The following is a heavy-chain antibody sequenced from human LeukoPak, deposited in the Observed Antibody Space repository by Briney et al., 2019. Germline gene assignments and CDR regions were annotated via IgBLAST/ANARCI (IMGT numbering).Heavy chain of an antibody. CDR3: ARHGITMVRGVKNYFDY. Sequence: PSETLSLTCAVYGGSFSGYYWSWIRQPPGKGLEWIGEINHSGSTNYNPSLKSRVTISVDTSKNQFSLKLSSVTAADTAVYYCARHGITMVRGVKNYFDYWGQGTLVTVSS. D-gene: IGHD3-10*01. J-gene: IGHJ4*02. CDR1: GGSFSGYY. V-gene: IGHV4-34*01. CDR2: INHSGST.